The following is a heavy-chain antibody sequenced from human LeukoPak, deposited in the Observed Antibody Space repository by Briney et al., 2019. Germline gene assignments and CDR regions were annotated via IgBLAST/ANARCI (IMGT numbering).Heavy chain of an antibody. CDR2: ISYDGSNK. V-gene: IGHV3-30*04. Sequence: PGRSLRLSCAASGFTFSSYAMHWVRQAPGKGLEWVAVISYDGSNKYYADSVKGRFTISRDNSKNTLYLQMNSLRSDDTAVYYCAKDLRGMVVTDYWGQGTLVTVSS. CDR1: GFTFSSYA. J-gene: IGHJ4*02. D-gene: IGHD4-23*01. CDR3: AKDLRGMVVTDY.